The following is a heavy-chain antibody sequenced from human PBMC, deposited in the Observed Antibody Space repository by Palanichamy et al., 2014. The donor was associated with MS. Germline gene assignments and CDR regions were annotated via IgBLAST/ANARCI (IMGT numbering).Heavy chain of an antibody. J-gene: IGHJ4*02. CDR2: VWSDGINK. CDR1: GFTFTDYG. Sequence: VQLLESGGGVVQPGRSLRLSCAASGFTFTDYGMHWVRQAPGKGLEWVAIVWSDGINKYYADSVKGRFTISRDNSENTVSLQMNSLRVEDTAVYYCARGKQGVDYWGQGTLVTVSS. V-gene: IGHV3-33*01. CDR3: ARGKQGVDY. D-gene: IGHD3-16*01.